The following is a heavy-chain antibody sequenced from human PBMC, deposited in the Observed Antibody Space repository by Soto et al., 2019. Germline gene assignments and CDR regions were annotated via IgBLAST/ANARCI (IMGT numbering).Heavy chain of an antibody. CDR1: GDSVSSNTVA. CDR3: ARSRFGHQVHWFDS. J-gene: IGHJ5*01. CDR2: TYYRSKWYD. Sequence: QVQLQQSGPGLVKPSQTLSLTCAISGDSVSSNTVAWNWIRQSPSRGLEWLGRTYYRSKWYDDYAESGKSLITSNPDTSKNQFSLHLNSVTPEDTAVYYCARSRFGHQVHWFDSWGQGTLVTVSS. V-gene: IGHV6-1*01. D-gene: IGHD3-16*01.